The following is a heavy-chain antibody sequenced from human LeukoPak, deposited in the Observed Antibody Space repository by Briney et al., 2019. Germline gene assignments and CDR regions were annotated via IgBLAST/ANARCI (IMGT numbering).Heavy chain of an antibody. CDR1: GDSTSSNNW. D-gene: IGHD3-16*01. V-gene: IGHV4-4*02. CDR3: ARAELIRDPFDY. CDR2: IYHSGST. J-gene: IGHJ4*02. Sequence: PSETLSLTCAVSGDSTSSNNWWTWVRQPPGKGLEWVGEIYHSGSTYYSPSLKSRVTISVDTSKNQFSLKLSSVTAADTAVYYCARAELIRDPFDYWGQGTLVTVSS.